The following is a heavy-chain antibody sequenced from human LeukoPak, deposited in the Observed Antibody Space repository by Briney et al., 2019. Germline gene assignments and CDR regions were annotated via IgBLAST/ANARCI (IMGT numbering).Heavy chain of an antibody. Sequence: SETLSLTCTVSGGSISGYYWSWIRQPPGKGLEWIGEINHSGSTNYNPSLRSRVTISVDTSENQFSLKLSSVTAADTAVYYCAELGITMIGGVWGKGTTVTISS. V-gene: IGHV4-34*01. CDR3: AELGITMIGGV. CDR1: GGSISGYY. D-gene: IGHD3-10*02. J-gene: IGHJ6*04. CDR2: INHSGST.